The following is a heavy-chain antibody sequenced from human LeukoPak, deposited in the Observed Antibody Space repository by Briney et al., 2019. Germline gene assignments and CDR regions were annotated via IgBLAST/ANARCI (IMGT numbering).Heavy chain of an antibody. J-gene: IGHJ6*02. CDR3: ARVPTMRYYYYGMDV. V-gene: IGHV4-59*01. D-gene: IGHD5-24*01. CDR1: GGSISSYY. Sequence: PSETLSLTCTVSGGSISSYYWSWIRQPPGKGLEWIGYIYYSGCTNYNPSLKSRVTISVDTSKNQFSLKLSSVTAADTAVYYCARVPTMRYYYYGMDVWGQGTTVTVSS. CDR2: IYYSGCT.